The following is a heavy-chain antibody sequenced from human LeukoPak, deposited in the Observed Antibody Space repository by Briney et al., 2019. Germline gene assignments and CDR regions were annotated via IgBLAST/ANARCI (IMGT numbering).Heavy chain of an antibody. V-gene: IGHV3-30*04. CDR3: ARGGWLQFGGFDY. J-gene: IGHJ4*02. Sequence: GGSLRLSCTASGFTFSDYAMHWVRQAPGKGLEWVTVISYHARDQFYADSVKGRFTISRDNSKNTLYLQMNSLRAEDTAVYYCARGGWLQFGGFDYWGQGTLVTVSS. D-gene: IGHD5-24*01. CDR1: GFTFSDYA. CDR2: ISYHARDQ.